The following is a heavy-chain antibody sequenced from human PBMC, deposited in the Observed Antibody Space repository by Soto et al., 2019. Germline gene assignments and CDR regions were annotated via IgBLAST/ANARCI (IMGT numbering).Heavy chain of an antibody. V-gene: IGHV6-1*01. CDR2: TYSRSKWYN. J-gene: IGHJ3*02. CDR1: GDSVSSNSAA. D-gene: IGHD3-10*01. Sequence: PSQPRSLTCAISGDSVSSNSAAWNWILQSPSRGLEWLGRTYSRSKWYNDYAVSVKSRITINPDTSKNQFSLQLNSVTPEDTAVYYCARSSYYYDAFDIWGQGTMVTVS. CDR3: ARSSYYYDAFDI.